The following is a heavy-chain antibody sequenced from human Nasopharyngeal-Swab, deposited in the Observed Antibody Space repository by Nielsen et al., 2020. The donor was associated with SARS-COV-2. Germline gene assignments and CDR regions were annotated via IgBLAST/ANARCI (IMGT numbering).Heavy chain of an antibody. Sequence: GESLKISCAASGFTPSRHWMHWVRQESGKALVWVSCVKSDGSITHYADSVKGRFTISRDNSKNTLYLQMNSLRAEDTAVYYCAREVGDYATYFDYWGQGTLVTVSS. CDR1: GFTPSRHW. V-gene: IGHV3-74*01. CDR3: AREVGDYATYFDY. J-gene: IGHJ4*02. CDR2: VKSDGSIT. D-gene: IGHD4-17*01.